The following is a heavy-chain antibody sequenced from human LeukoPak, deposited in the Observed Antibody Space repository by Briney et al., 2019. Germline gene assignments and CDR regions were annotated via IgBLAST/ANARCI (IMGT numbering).Heavy chain of an antibody. CDR1: GFTFSSYG. CDR2: IWYDGSNK. J-gene: IGHJ6*03. D-gene: IGHD2-2*01. V-gene: IGHV3-33*06. CDR3: AKSGRCSSTSCYSGRYYMDV. Sequence: GGSLRLSCAASGFTFSSYGMHWVRQAPGKGLEWVAVIWYDGSNKYYADSVKGRFTISRDNSKNTLYLQMNSLRAEDTAVYYCAKSGRCSSTSCYSGRYYMDVWGKGTTVTVSS.